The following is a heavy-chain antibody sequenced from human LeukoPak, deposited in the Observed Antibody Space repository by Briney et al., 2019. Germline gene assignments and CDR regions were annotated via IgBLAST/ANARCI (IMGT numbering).Heavy chain of an antibody. Sequence: GGSLRLSCAASGFTFSSYSMNWVRQAPGKGLEWVSYISSSSSTTYYADSVKGRFTISRDNAKNSLFLQMNSLRAEDTAVYYCAGEGSGWNDNYWGQGALVTVSS. J-gene: IGHJ4*02. CDR1: GFTFSSYS. CDR2: ISSSSSTT. V-gene: IGHV3-48*04. D-gene: IGHD6-19*01. CDR3: AGEGSGWNDNY.